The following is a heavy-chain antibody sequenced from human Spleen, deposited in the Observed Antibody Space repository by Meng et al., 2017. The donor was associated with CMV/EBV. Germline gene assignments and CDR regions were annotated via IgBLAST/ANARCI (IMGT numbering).Heavy chain of an antibody. CDR2: IIPIFGTA. D-gene: IGHD2-2*01. CDR3: ARHIVVVPAAYYYYYYGMEV. CDR1: GYTFTDYY. J-gene: IGHJ6*02. Sequence: SVKVSCKASGYTFTDYYIHWVRQAPGQGLEWMGGIIPIFGTANYAQKFQGRVTITTDESTSTAYMELSSLRSEDTAVYYCARHIVVVPAAYYYYYYGMEVWGQGTTVTVSS. V-gene: IGHV1-69*05.